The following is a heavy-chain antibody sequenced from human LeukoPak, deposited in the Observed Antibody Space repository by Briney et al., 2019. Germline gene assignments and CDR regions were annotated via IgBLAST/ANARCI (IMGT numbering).Heavy chain of an antibody. Sequence: PSETLSLTCTVSGGSISSSSYYWGWIRQPPGKGLEWIGSIYYSGSTYYNPSLKSRVTISVDTSKNQFSLKLSSVTAADTAVYYCARASLYYYDSSGLYFDYWGQGTLVSVSS. CDR3: ARASLYYYDSSGLYFDY. CDR1: GGSISSSSYY. J-gene: IGHJ4*02. D-gene: IGHD3-22*01. V-gene: IGHV4-39*07. CDR2: IYYSGST.